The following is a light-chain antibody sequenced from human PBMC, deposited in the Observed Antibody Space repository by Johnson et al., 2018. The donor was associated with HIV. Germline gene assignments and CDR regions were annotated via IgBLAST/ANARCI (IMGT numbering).Light chain of an antibody. CDR2: ENV. J-gene: IGLJ1*01. V-gene: IGLV1-51*02. CDR1: SSNIGNNY. Sequence: QSVLTQPPSVSAAPGQKVTISCSGSSSNIGNNYVSWYQQLPGTAPKLLVYENVKLPSGIPDRFSGSKSGTSATLGITGLQTGDEADYYCGTWASSLSANVFGPGTKVTVL. CDR3: GTWASSLSANV.